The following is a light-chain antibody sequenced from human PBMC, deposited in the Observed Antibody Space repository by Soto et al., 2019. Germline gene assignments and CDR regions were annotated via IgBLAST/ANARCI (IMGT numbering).Light chain of an antibody. J-gene: IGLJ2*01. CDR1: SSDVGGYNY. CDR2: DVS. Sequence: QSALTQPASVSGSPGQSITISCTGTSSDVGGYNYVSWYQQHPGKAPKLMIYDVSNRPSGVSNRFSGSKSVNTASLTISGLQAEDGADYYCSSYRRSSTLVFGGGTKLTVL. CDR3: SSYRRSSTLV. V-gene: IGLV2-14*01.